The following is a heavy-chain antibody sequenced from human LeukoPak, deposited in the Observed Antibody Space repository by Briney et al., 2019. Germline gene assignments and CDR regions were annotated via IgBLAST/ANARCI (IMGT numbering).Heavy chain of an antibody. Sequence: SETLSLTCTVSGYSISSGYYWGWIRQPPGKGLEWIGSIYHSGSTYYNPSLKSRVTISVDTSKNQFSLKLSSVTAADTAVYYCARDFLTMVRGVTGAIFDYWGQGTLVTVSS. CDR1: GYSISSGYY. CDR2: IYHSGST. V-gene: IGHV4-38-2*02. J-gene: IGHJ4*02. CDR3: ARDFLTMVRGVTGAIFDY. D-gene: IGHD3-10*01.